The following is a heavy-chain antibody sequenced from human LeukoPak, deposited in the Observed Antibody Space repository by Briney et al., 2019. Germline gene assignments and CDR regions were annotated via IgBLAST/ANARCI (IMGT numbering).Heavy chain of an antibody. Sequence: RGSLRLSCAASGFTFSSFAMSWVRQAPGRGLEWVSAIRGSVSTSYADSVKGRFTISRENSKNTLYLQMNSLRAEDTAIYYCAKGVRFLDWWILDYWGQGSLVTVSS. CDR3: AKGVRFLDWWILDY. J-gene: IGHJ4*02. CDR2: IRGSVST. CDR1: GFTFSSFA. V-gene: IGHV3-23*01. D-gene: IGHD3-9*01.